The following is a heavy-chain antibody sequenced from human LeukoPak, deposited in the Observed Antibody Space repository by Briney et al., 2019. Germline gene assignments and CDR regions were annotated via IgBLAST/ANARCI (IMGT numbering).Heavy chain of an antibody. D-gene: IGHD3-22*01. CDR1: GGSISSYY. CDR2: IFYSGST. V-gene: IGHV4-59*01. Sequence: SETLSLTCTVSGGSISSYYWSWIRQPPGKGLEWIGYIFYSGSTNYNPSLKSRVTISVDTSRNQFSLSLSSVTAADTAVYYCARGGSGYYYDFDYWGQGTLVTVPS. CDR3: ARGGSGYYYDFDY. J-gene: IGHJ4*02.